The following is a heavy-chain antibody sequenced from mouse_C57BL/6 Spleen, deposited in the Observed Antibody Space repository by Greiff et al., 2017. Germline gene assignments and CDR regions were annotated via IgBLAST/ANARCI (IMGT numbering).Heavy chain of an antibody. CDR2: IYPGDGDT. V-gene: IGHV1-80*01. CDR1: GYAFSSYW. CDR3: ARSRSNSWFAY. Sequence: QVQLQQSGAELVKPGASVKISCKASGYAFSSYWMNWVKQRPGKGLEWIGPIYPGDGDTNYNGKFKGKATLTADKSYSTAYMQLSGLTSEDSAVYFCARSRSNSWFAYWGQGTLVTVSA. D-gene: IGHD2-5*01. J-gene: IGHJ3*01.